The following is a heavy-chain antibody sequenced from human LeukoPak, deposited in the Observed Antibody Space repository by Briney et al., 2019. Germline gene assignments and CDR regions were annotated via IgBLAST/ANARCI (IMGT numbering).Heavy chain of an antibody. CDR3: ARDGGTGGQTDYYDSSGYYWFDP. J-gene: IGHJ5*02. CDR1: GFTFSSYS. V-gene: IGHV3-21*01. CDR2: ISSSSSYI. Sequence: GGSLRLSCAASGFTFSSYSMNWVRQAPGKGLEWVSSISSSSSYIYYAGSVKGRFTISRDNAKNSLYLQMNSLRAEDTAVYYCARDGGTGGQTDYYDSSGYYWFDPWGQGTLVTVSS. D-gene: IGHD3-22*01.